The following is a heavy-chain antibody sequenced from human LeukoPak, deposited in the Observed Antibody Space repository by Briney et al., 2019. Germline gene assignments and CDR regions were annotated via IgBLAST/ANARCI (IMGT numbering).Heavy chain of an antibody. CDR3: AKGYQPPYYHYMDV. J-gene: IGHJ6*03. D-gene: IGHD2-2*01. CDR1: GCTFRSYW. Sequence: GRSLRLPCAAPGCTFRSYWMSWVPQAPGKGPGLVANIKQDGSEKYYVDSVKGRFTISRDNAKNSLYLQMNSLRAEDTAVYYCAKGYQPPYYHYMDVWGKGTTVTISS. CDR2: IKQDGSEK. V-gene: IGHV3-7*03.